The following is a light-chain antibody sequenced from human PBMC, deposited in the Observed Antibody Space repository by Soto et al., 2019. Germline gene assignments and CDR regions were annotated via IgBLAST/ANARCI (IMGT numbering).Light chain of an antibody. CDR3: QQYNEWPLT. CDR2: GAS. CDR1: QSVSNN. Sequence: EIVMTQSPATLSVSPGERATLSCRASQSVSNNLAWYQQKPGQGPWLLMYGASTRATGIPARFSGSGYGTEFTLTISSLQSEDSAVYYCQQYNEWPLTFGPGTKLDIK. J-gene: IGKJ3*01. V-gene: IGKV3-15*01.